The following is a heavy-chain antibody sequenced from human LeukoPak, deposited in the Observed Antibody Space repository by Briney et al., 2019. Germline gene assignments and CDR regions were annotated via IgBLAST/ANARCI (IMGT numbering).Heavy chain of an antibody. J-gene: IGHJ4*02. CDR2: ISGSSSYI. V-gene: IGHV3-21*01. CDR3: ANDRTSFDD. CDR1: GFTFSTYS. Sequence: GGSLRLTCAASGFTFSTYSMTWVRQAPGKGLEWVSSISGSSSYIYYADSVKGRFTISRDNAKNSLYLQMNSLRVEDTAVYYCANDRTSFDDWGQETLVTVSS. D-gene: IGHD1-1*01.